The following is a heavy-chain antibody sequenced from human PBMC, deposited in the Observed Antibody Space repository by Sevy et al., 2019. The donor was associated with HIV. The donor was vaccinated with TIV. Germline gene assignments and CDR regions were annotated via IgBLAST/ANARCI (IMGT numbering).Heavy chain of an antibody. CDR2: TYYASRWYN. V-gene: IGHV6-1*01. D-gene: IGHD4-17*01. J-gene: IGHJ4*02. CDR3: ARVPLRSLLYYFDY. Sequence: SQTLSLTCAISGDSVSSNSAAWNWIRQSPSRGLEWLGRTYYASRWYNDYAVSVIGRITINPDTSMNQFSLQLNSVPPEDTAVYYCARVPLRSLLYYFDYWGQGVLVTVSS. CDR1: GDSVSSNSAA.